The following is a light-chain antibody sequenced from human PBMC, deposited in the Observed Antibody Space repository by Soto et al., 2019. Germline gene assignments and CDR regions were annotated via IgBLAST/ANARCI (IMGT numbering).Light chain of an antibody. Sequence: LTQPASVSGSPGQSITISCTGTSSDVGSYNLVSWFQQHPGKAPKLMIYEGNKRPSGVSTRFSGSKSGNTASLTISGLQAEDEADYYCCSYAGSSTYVFGTGTKVTVL. J-gene: IGLJ1*01. V-gene: IGLV2-23*01. CDR2: EGN. CDR3: CSYAGSSTYV. CDR1: SSDVGSYNL.